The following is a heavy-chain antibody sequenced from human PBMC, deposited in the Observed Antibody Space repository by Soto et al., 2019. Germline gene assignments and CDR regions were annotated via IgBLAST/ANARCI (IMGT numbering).Heavy chain of an antibody. Sequence: QVQLQESGPGLVKPSQTLSLTCTVSGGSFSSGAYHWSWVRQHPGQGLEWIASISYRGITYSNPSLKSRLSMSVDTSKNQFSLNLTSVTAAYTAVYHCARMSATGTRWFDPWGQVTLVTVSS. CDR2: ISYRGIT. CDR1: GGSFSSGAYH. J-gene: IGHJ5*02. V-gene: IGHV4-31*03. CDR3: ARMSATGTRWFDP. D-gene: IGHD6-13*01.